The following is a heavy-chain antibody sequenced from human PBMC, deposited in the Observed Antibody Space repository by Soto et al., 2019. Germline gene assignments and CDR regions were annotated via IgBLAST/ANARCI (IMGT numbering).Heavy chain of an antibody. Sequence: ASVKVSCKASGYTFTSYYMHWVRQAPGQGLEWMGIINPSGGSTSYAQKFQGRVTMTRDTSTSTVYMELSSLRSEDTAVYYCARLGGIVVVPAARDDAFDIWGQGTMVTVSS. CDR2: INPSGGST. CDR1: GYTFTSYY. CDR3: ARLGGIVVVPAARDDAFDI. V-gene: IGHV1-46*03. D-gene: IGHD2-2*01. J-gene: IGHJ3*02.